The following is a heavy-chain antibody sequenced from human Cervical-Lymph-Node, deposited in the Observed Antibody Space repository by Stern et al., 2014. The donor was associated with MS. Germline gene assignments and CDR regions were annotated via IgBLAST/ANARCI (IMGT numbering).Heavy chain of an antibody. Sequence: VQLVESGPGLVKPSGTLSLTCAVSGASISSGNWWTWVRQPPGKGLEWIGEIYHSGSTNYNPYFKSRVSMSLVKSKNQISLKLRSVTAADTAVYYCARDPFLEWLDDWGQGTTVTVSS. J-gene: IGHJ6*02. D-gene: IGHD3-3*02. V-gene: IGHV4-4*02. CDR3: ARDPFLEWLDD. CDR1: GASISSGNW. CDR2: IYHSGST.